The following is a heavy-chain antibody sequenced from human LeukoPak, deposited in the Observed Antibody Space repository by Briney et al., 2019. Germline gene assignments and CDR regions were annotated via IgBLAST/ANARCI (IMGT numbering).Heavy chain of an antibody. V-gene: IGHV3-23*01. CDR1: GFTFSSYA. Sequence: GGSLRLSCAASGFTFSSYAMSWVRQAPGKGLEWVSAISDSGRNTYYADSVKGRFTISRDNSKNTLYLQMDSLRAEDTAVYYCARSTCNDDSCNSLDYWGQGTLVTVSS. CDR2: ISDSGRNT. CDR3: ARSTCNDDSCNSLDY. D-gene: IGHD3-22*01. J-gene: IGHJ4*02.